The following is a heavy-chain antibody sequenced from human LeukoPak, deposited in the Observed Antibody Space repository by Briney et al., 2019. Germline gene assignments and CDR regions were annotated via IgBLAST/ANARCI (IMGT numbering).Heavy chain of an antibody. V-gene: IGHV3-30-3*01. CDR2: ISYDGSNK. CDR3: AKGEIYYDVLTGNFDS. Sequence: GGSLRLSCAASGFTFSSYAMHWVRQAPGKGLEWVAVISYDGSNKYYADSVKGRFTISRDNSKNTLYLQMNSLRAEDTAVYYCAKGEIYYDVLTGNFDSWGQGTLVTVSS. D-gene: IGHD3-9*01. J-gene: IGHJ4*02. CDR1: GFTFSSYA.